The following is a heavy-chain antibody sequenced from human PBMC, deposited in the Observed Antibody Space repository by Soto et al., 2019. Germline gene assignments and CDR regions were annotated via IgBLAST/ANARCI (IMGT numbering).Heavy chain of an antibody. J-gene: IGHJ4*02. CDR1: GGSFSAYY. D-gene: IGHD3-22*01. V-gene: IGHV4-34*01. CDR2: INHSGST. CDR3: ARGNPRTYYDSSGYFDY. Sequence: SETLSLTCAVYGGSFSAYYWTGIRHPPGKGLEWIGEINHSGSTNYNPSLKSRVTISVDTSKNQFSLKLSSVTAADTAVYYRARGNPRTYYDSSGYFDYRGQGTLVTVSS.